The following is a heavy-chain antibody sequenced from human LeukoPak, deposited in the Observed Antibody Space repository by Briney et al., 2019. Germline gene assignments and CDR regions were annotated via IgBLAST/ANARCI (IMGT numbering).Heavy chain of an antibody. Sequence: GGSLRLSCAASGFTFSTYNMNWVRQAPGKGLEWLSYISSSSVIIYHADSVKGRFTISRDNAKNSLYLQMNSLRAEDTAVYYCAKSSIPNGYWGQGTLVTVSS. V-gene: IGHV3-48*01. J-gene: IGHJ4*02. D-gene: IGHD1-1*01. CDR3: AKSSIPNGY. CDR2: ISSSSVII. CDR1: GFTFSTYN.